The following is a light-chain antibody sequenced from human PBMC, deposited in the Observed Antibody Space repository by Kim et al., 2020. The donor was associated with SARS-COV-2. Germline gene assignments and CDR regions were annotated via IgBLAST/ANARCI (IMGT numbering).Light chain of an antibody. CDR2: QTS. J-gene: IGKJ2*01. Sequence: SVGYRFIITCRASQTVSDCLAWYHQYPGDAPKLLIYQTSSLERGVSSRFSASGSGTEFSLTITILQPDDFATYYCQHYSIFSPQTTFCQGTKLEI. CDR1: QTVSDC. CDR3: QHYSIFSPQTT. V-gene: IGKV1-5*03.